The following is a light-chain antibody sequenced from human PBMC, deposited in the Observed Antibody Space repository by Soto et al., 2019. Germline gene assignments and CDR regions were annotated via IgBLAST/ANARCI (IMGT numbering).Light chain of an antibody. V-gene: IGKV3-11*01. CDR3: QQRSNWPPIT. J-gene: IGKJ5*01. CDR2: DAS. Sequence: EIVLTQSPGTLSLSPGERATLSCRASQGVSNNYLAWYQQKPGQAPRLLIYDASNRATGIPARFSGSGSGTDFTLTISSLEPEDFAVYYCQQRSNWPPITFGQGTRLEIK. CDR1: QGVSNNY.